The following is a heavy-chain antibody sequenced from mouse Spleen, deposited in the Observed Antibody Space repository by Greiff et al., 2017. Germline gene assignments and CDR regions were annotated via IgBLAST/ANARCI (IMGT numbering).Heavy chain of an antibody. D-gene: IGHD2-1*01. V-gene: IGHV5-6-5*01. CDR1: GFTFSSYA. CDR2: ISSGGST. Sequence: EVQLQQSGGGLVKPGGSLKLSCAASGFTFSSYAMSWVRQTPEKRLEWVASISSGGSTYYPDSVKGRFTISRDNARNILYLQMSSLRSEDTAMYYCARWDGNIDYWGQGTTLTVSS. CDR3: ARWDGNIDY. J-gene: IGHJ2*01.